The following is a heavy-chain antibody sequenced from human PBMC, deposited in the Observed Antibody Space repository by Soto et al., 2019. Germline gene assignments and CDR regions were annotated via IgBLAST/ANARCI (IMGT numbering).Heavy chain of an antibody. J-gene: IGHJ5*02. V-gene: IGHV3-73*01. CDR2: IRSKANNYAT. CDR3: TGPAVSTWFDP. D-gene: IGHD4-17*01. CDR1: GFTFSGSA. Sequence: EVQLVESGGGLVQPGGSLKLSCAASGFTFSGSAMHWVRQASGKGLEWVGRIRSKANNYATAYAASVKGRFTISRDDSKITEYLKMISLYAEEACVAYCTGPAVSTWFDPWGQGALGTVSS.